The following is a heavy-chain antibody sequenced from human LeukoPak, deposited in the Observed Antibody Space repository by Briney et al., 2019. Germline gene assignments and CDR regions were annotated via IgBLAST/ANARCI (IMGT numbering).Heavy chain of an antibody. CDR1: DDSISRYY. CDR2: IYTSGIT. CDR3: ARDSYY. V-gene: IGHV4-4*07. Sequence: SETLSLTCTVSDDSISRYYWGWIRQPAGKGLEWIGRIYTSGITNYNPSLKSRVSMSADTSKNQLSLKLSSVTPADTAVYYCARDSYYWGQGTLVTVSS. J-gene: IGHJ4*02.